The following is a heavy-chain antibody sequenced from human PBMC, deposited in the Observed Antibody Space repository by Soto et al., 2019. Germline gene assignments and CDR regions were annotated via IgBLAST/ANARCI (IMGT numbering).Heavy chain of an antibody. J-gene: IGHJ6*02. CDR1: GYSVTSSDYY. V-gene: IGHV4-39*01. Sequence: SETMSLTCSVSGYSVTSSDYYWAWIRQPPGKGLEWIGSMFYSGLTYYNPSLKSRVTLSVDTSENQFSVRLNSMTAADTAVYYCAPLSVSLSGPYGIHVWGQGTTDTVS. D-gene: IGHD2-15*01. CDR2: MFYSGLT. CDR3: APLSVSLSGPYGIHV.